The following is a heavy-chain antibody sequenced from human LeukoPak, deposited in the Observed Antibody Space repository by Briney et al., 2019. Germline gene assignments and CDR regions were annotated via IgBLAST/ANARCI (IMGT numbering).Heavy chain of an antibody. J-gene: IGHJ2*01. CDR1: GFTFSNYW. D-gene: IGHD2-15*01. Sequence: GGSLRLSCAASGFTFSNYWMSWVRQAPGKGLEWVANIMQDGSEKYYVDSVKGRFTISRDNSKNTLYLQMNSLRAEDTAVYYCARSSGRSVAAPYWYFDLWGRGTLVTVSS. CDR2: IMQDGSEK. CDR3: ARSSGRSVAAPYWYFDL. V-gene: IGHV3-7*03.